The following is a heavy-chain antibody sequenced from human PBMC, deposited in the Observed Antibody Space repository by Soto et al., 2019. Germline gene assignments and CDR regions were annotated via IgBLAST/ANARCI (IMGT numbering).Heavy chain of an antibody. CDR2: INHSGST. CDR1: GGSFSGYY. J-gene: IGHJ4*02. Sequence: SETLSLTCAVYGGSFSGYYWSWIRQPPGKGLEWIGEINHSGSTNYNPSLKSRVTISEDTSKNQFSLQLSSVTAADTAVYYCARGPYCTSTSCPSDFYFAYWGQGTLVTVSS. V-gene: IGHV4-34*01. CDR3: ARGPYCTSTSCPSDFYFAY. D-gene: IGHD2-2*01.